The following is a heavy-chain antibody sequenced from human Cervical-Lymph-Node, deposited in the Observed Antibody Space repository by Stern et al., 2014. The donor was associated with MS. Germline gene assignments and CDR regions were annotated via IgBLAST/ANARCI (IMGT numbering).Heavy chain of an antibody. CDR1: GGSISSYY. V-gene: IGHV4-59*01. D-gene: IGHD4-11*01. Sequence: QVQLQESGPGLVKPSETLSLTCPVSGGSISSYYWSWIRQPPGKGLEWIGYIYYSGSTNYNPSLKSRVTISVDTSKNQFSLKLSSVTAADTAVYYCARDSLYSKSALDYWGQGTLVTVSS. CDR3: ARDSLYSKSALDY. CDR2: IYYSGST. J-gene: IGHJ4*02.